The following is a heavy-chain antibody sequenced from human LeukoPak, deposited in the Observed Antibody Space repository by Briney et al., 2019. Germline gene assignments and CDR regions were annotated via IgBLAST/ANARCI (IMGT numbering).Heavy chain of an antibody. CDR1: GGSISSSSYY. J-gene: IGHJ4*02. CDR2: INHSGST. Sequence: SETLSLTCTVSGGSISSSSYYWSWIRQPPGKGLEWIGEINHSGSTNYNPSLKSRVTISVDTSKNQFSLKLSSVTAADTAVYYCAGGRSGYLYYFDYWGQGTLVTVSS. D-gene: IGHD3-22*01. V-gene: IGHV4-39*07. CDR3: AGGRSGYLYYFDY.